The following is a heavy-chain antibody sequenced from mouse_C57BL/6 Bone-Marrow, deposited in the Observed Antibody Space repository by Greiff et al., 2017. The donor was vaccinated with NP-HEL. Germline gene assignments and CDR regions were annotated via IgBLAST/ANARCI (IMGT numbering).Heavy chain of an antibody. J-gene: IGHJ4*01. Sequence: EVQLVESGGGLVKPGGSLKLSCAASGFTFSDYGMHWVRQAPEKGLEWVAYISSGSSTIYYADTVKGRFTISRDNAKNTLFLQMTSLKSEDTAMYYCARFNCGSSLYAMGGWGQGASVT. CDR2: ISSGSSTI. V-gene: IGHV5-17*01. D-gene: IGHD1-1*01. CDR3: ARFNCGSSLYAMGG. CDR1: GFTFSDYG.